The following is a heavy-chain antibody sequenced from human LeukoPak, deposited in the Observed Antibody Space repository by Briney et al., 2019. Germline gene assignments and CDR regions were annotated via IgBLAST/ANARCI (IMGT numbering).Heavy chain of an antibody. D-gene: IGHD4-17*01. CDR1: GYTFTGYY. J-gene: IGHJ5*02. CDR2: IIPIFGTA. CDR3: ARGRVDYGDYVYRGFDP. Sequence: SVKVSCKASGYTFTGYYVHWVRQAPGQGLEWMGGIIPIFGTANYAQKFQGRVTITADESTSTAYMELSSLRSEDTAVYYCARGRVDYGDYVYRGFDPWGQGTLVTVSS. V-gene: IGHV1-69*13.